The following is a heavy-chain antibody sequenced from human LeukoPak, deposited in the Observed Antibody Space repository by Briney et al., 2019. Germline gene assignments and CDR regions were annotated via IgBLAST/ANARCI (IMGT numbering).Heavy chain of an antibody. CDR2: ISYDGSNK. Sequence: GGSLRLSCAASGFTFSSYAMHWVRQAPGKGLEWVAVISYDGSNKYYADSVKGRFTISRDNSKNTLYLQMNSLRAEDAAVYYCARNSVQWLVLYYYGMDVWGQGTTVTVSS. J-gene: IGHJ6*02. D-gene: IGHD6-19*01. V-gene: IGHV3-30-3*01. CDR3: ARNSVQWLVLYYYGMDV. CDR1: GFTFSSYA.